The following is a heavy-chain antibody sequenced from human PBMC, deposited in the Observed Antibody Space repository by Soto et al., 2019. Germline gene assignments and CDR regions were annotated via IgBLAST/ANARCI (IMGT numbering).Heavy chain of an antibody. CDR3: AKFRTDSDY. J-gene: IGHJ4*02. CDR1: GFTFSSYA. CDR2: ISGSGSGT. Sequence: GSLRLSCAASGFTFSSYAMSWVRQAPGKGLEWISLISGSGSGTFYADSVKGRFTISRDNSKNSLYLQMNSLRAEDTAIYYCAKFRTDSDYWGQGTLVTVSS. V-gene: IGHV3-23*01.